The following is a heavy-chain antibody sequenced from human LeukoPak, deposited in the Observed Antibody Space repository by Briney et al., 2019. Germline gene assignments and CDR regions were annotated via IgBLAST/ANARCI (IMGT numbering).Heavy chain of an antibody. D-gene: IGHD6-25*01. CDR2: ISAHNGDT. J-gene: IGHJ4*02. Sequence: GASVKVSCKASGYTFTNYGISWVRQAPGQGLEWMGWISAHNGDTNYLQKFQDRVTMTTDTSTTTAYMELRGLRSDDTAVYYCARGLGDYWGQGTLVTVSS. CDR3: ARGLGDY. V-gene: IGHV1-18*01. CDR1: GYTFTNYG.